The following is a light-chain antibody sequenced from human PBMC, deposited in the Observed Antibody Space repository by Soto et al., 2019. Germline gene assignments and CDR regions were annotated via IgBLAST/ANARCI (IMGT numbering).Light chain of an antibody. J-gene: IGKJ5*01. V-gene: IGKV3-15*01. CDR2: GAS. CDR3: QQYYNWPRT. Sequence: EIVMTQSPATLSVSPGERATLSCRASQSIGSNLAWYLQKPGQAPRLLIYGASTRATGLPARFSGSGSGTEFTLTISNLQSEDFAVYYCQQYYNWPRTFGQGTRLENK. CDR1: QSIGSN.